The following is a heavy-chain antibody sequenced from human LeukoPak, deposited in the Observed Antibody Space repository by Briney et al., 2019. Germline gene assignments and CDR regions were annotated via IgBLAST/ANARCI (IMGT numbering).Heavy chain of an antibody. CDR1: GYTFTIYG. Sequence: ASVKVSCKASGYTFTIYGISWVRQAPGQGLEWMGWINTNTGNPSYAQGFFTGRYVFSLDTSASTAYLQINGLKADDTAVYYCGRDPKLGIRGYTYGYIDHWGQGTLLTVAS. J-gene: IGHJ4*02. CDR3: GRDPKLGIRGYTYGYIDH. CDR2: INTNTGNP. D-gene: IGHD5-18*01. V-gene: IGHV7-4-1*02.